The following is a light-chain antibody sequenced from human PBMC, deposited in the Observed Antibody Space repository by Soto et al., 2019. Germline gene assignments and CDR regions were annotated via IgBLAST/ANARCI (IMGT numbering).Light chain of an antibody. V-gene: IGKV3-20*01. CDR3: QQYCSSPPT. CDR2: GAS. CDR1: QSVSSSY. Sequence: EIVLTQSPGTLSLSPGERATLSCRASQSVSSSYLAWYQQKPGQAPRLLIYGASSRATGIPDRFSGSGSGTDYTLTISRLEPEDFAVYYCQQYCSSPPTFGGGTKVEIK. J-gene: IGKJ4*01.